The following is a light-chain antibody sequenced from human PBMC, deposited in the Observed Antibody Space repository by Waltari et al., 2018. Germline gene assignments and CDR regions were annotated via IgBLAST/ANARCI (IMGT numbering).Light chain of an antibody. J-gene: IGLJ3*02. CDR3: AAWDDSLSGRV. CDR2: RNN. CDR1: RSNIGSNY. Sequence: QSVLTQPPSASGTPGQRVTISCSGSRSNIGSNYVYCYQQLPGTAPKLLTYRNNQRPSGVPDRFSGSKSGTSASLAISGLRSEDEADYYCAAWDDSLSGRVFGGGTKVTVL. V-gene: IGLV1-47*01.